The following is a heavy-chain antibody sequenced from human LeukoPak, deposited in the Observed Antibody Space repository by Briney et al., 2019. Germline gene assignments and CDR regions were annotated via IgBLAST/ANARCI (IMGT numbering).Heavy chain of an antibody. CDR3: ARDGQSAYCGGDCYPAHYYYGMDV. CDR2: ISAYNGNT. Sequence: ASVKVSCKASGYTFTSYGISWVRQAPGQGLEWMGWISAYNGNTNYAQKLQGGVTMTTDTSTSTAYMELRSLRSDDTAVYYCARDGQSAYCGGDCYPAHYYYGMDVWGQGTTVTVSS. J-gene: IGHJ6*02. CDR1: GYTFTSYG. D-gene: IGHD2-21*02. V-gene: IGHV1-18*01.